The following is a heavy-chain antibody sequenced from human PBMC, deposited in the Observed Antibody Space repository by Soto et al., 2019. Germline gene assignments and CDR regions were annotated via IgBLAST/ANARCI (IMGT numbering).Heavy chain of an antibody. CDR2: INHSGST. D-gene: IGHD6-19*01. CDR1: GGSFSGYY. V-gene: IGHV4-34*01. J-gene: IGHJ4*02. CDR3: ARAYSSGWRLYPYYFDY. Sequence: XATLSLTCAVYGGSFSGYYWSWIRQPPGKGLEWIGEINHSGSTNYNPSLKSRVTISVDTSKNQFSLKLSSVTAADTAVYYCARAYSSGWRLYPYYFDYWGQGTLVTVSS.